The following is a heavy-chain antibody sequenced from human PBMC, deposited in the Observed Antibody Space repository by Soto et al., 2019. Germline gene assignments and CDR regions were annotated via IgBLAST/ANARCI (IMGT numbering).Heavy chain of an antibody. Sequence: EVQLVESGGGLAQPGGSLRLSCAASGFTFSNYDMHWVRQVTGKGLEWISSIGTAGDTYYAGSVRGRFTISRENAKNFLYLQMNSLRAGDTAVYYWARDLKYSGSSRHYGMDVWGQGTTVPVSS. CDR2: IGTAGDT. CDR3: ARDLKYSGSSRHYGMDV. CDR1: GFTFSNYD. D-gene: IGHD6-6*01. V-gene: IGHV3-13*01. J-gene: IGHJ6*02.